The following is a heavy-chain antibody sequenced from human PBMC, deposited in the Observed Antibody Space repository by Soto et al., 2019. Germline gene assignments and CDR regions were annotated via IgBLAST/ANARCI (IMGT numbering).Heavy chain of an antibody. V-gene: IGHV3-23*01. D-gene: IGHD5-12*01. CDR1: GFTFSAYA. CDR3: AKDVGYDNYFYFGIDV. Sequence: GSLRLSCAASGFTFSAYAMNWVRQAPGKGLEWVSTISGSGHTTYYSGSVKGRFTVSRDTSRNTLYLQMNSLRADDTAIYYCAKDVGYDNYFYFGIDVWGQGTTVTVSS. CDR2: ISGSGHTT. J-gene: IGHJ6*02.